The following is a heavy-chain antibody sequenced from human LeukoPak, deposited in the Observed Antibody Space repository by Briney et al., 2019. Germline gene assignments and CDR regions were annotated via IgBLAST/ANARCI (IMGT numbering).Heavy chain of an antibody. CDR1: GYTFTGYY. J-gene: IGHJ5*02. D-gene: IGHD3-16*02. Sequence: ASVKVSCKASGYTFTGYYMHWVRQAPGQGLEWMGWINPNSGGTNYAQKLQGRVSMTTDTSTSTAYMDLRSLRSDDTAVYYCARDNYDYVWGSYRPDKYWFDPWGQGTLVTVSS. CDR3: ARDNYDYVWGSYRPDKYWFDP. V-gene: IGHV1-2*02. CDR2: INPNSGGT.